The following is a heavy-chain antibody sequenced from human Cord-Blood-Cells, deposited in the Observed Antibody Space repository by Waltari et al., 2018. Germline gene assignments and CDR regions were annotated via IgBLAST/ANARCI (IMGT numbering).Heavy chain of an antibody. Sequence: QVQLVESGGGVVQPGRSLSLSCEASGFTFSSYGMHWVRQAPGKGLEWVAVIWYDGSNKYYADSVKGRFTISRDNSKNTLYLQMNSLRAEDTAMYYCAKEVVRGSYYDYWGQGTLVTVSS. CDR3: AKEVVRGSYYDY. D-gene: IGHD3-10*01. V-gene: IGHV3-30*18. CDR1: GFTFSSYG. J-gene: IGHJ4*02. CDR2: IWYDGSNK.